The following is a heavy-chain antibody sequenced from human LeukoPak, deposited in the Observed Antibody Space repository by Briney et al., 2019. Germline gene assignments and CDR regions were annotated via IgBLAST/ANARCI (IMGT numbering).Heavy chain of an antibody. Sequence: GGSLRLSCAGSGFTISSYSMNWVRQAPGKGLEWVSSISSSSSYIYYADSVKGRFTISRDHAKNSLYLQMNSLRAEDTAVYYCARELSSASDYWGQGTLVTVSS. V-gene: IGHV3-21*01. J-gene: IGHJ4*02. CDR1: GFTISSYS. D-gene: IGHD6-6*01. CDR2: ISSSSSYI. CDR3: ARELSSASDY.